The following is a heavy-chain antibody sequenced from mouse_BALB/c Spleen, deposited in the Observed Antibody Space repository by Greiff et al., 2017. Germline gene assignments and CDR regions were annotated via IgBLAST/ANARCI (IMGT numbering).Heavy chain of an antibody. CDR1: GFTFSSFG. V-gene: IGHV5-17*02. J-gene: IGHJ4*01. CDR3: ARKGNYGSHYALDD. Sequence: EVQLQQSGGGLVQPGGSRKLSCAASGFTFSSFGMHWVRQAPEKGLEWVAYISSGSSTIYYADTVKGRFTISRDNPKNTLFLQMAILRSEDTAMYYCARKGNYGSHYALDDWGQGTSVTDSS. D-gene: IGHD1-1*01. CDR2: ISSGSSTI.